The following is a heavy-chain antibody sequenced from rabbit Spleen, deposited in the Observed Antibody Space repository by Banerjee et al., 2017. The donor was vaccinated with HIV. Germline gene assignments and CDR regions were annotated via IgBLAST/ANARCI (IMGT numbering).Heavy chain of an antibody. J-gene: IGHJ2*01. D-gene: IGHD2-1*01. V-gene: IGHV1S40*01. CDR2: IYAGSSGST. CDR1: GFSFSSSDY. Sequence: QSLEESGGDLVKPGASLTLTCTASGFSFSSSDYMCWVRQAPGKGLEWIACIYAGSSGSTYYASWAKGRFTISKTSSTTVTLQMTSLTAADTATYFCARVLYDDYGDYDAFDPWGQGTLVT. CDR3: ARVLYDDYGDYDAFDP.